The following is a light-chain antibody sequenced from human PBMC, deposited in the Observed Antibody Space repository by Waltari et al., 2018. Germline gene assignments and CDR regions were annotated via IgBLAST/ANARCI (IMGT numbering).Light chain of an antibody. CDR3: QQYHSFPLT. CDR2: DAS. V-gene: IGKV1-33*01. CDR1: QDISKY. Sequence: DIQLTQSPSSLSASVGDRVTITCQASQDISKYLHWYQQKPGEAPKLLIYDASLLETGVPSRFSGSGSGIDFTVTISSLQPEDIATYYCQQYHSFPLTFGGGTKVEIK. J-gene: IGKJ4*01.